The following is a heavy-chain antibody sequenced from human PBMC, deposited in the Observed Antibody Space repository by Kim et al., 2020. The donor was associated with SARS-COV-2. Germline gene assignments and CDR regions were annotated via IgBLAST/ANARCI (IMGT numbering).Heavy chain of an antibody. CDR3: ARDRWELELRPYYYYGMDV. J-gene: IGHJ6*02. CDR2: IKQDGSEK. V-gene: IGHV3-7*01. D-gene: IGHD1-7*01. CDR1: GFTFSSYW. Sequence: GGSLRLSCAASGFTFSSYWMSWVRQAPGKGLEWVANIKQDGSEKYYVDSVKGRFTISRDNAKNSLYLQMNSLRAEDTAVYYCARDRWELELRPYYYYGMDVWGQGTTVTVSS.